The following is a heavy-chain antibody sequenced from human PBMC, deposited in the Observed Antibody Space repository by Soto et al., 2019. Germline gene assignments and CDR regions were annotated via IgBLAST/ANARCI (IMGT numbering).Heavy chain of an antibody. CDR2: IIPILGIA. CDR3: ARGGAITIFGVVIHPSYYFDY. V-gene: IGHV1-69*02. CDR1: GGTFSSYT. J-gene: IGHJ4*02. D-gene: IGHD3-3*01. Sequence: SVKVSCKASGGTFSSYTISWVRQAPGQGLEWMGRIIPILGIANYAQKFQGWVTMTRDTSISTAYMELSRLRSDDTAVYYCARGGAITIFGVVIHPSYYFDYWGQGTLVTVSS.